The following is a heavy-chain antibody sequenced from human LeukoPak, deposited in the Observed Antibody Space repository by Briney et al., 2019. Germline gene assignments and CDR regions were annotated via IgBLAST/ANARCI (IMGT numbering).Heavy chain of an antibody. J-gene: IGHJ6*03. V-gene: IGHV3-11*01. D-gene: IGHD5-12*01. CDR1: GFTFSDYY. CDR3: ASGASRQYGGKTYYYYYFMDV. Sequence: GGSLRLSCAASGFTFSDYYMSWIRQAPGKGLEWVSYISSSGSTIYYADSVKGRFTISRDNAKNTLYLQMNSLTVEDTAVYYCASGASRQYGGKTYYYYYFMDVWXKGTTVTVSS. CDR2: ISSSGSTI.